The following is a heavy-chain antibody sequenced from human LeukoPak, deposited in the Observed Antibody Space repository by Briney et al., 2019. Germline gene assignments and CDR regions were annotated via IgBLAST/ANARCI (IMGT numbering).Heavy chain of an antibody. D-gene: IGHD3-22*01. CDR2: ISGSGTST. J-gene: IGHJ1*01. CDR3: AKDLLTYYYDSSGYYSPFQH. Sequence: PGGSLGLSCVASGFTFSSYTMSWVRQAPGKGLEWVSAISGSGTSTYYADSVKGRFTISRDNSKNTLYLQMNSLRAEDTAVYYCAKDLLTYYYDSSGYYSPFQHWGQGTLVTVSS. CDR1: GFTFSSYT. V-gene: IGHV3-23*01.